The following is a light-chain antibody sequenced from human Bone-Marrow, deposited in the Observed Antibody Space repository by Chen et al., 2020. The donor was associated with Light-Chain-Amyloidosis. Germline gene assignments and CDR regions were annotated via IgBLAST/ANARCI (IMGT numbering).Light chain of an antibody. CDR3: SSYTSSSTLVV. V-gene: IGLV2-14*02. J-gene: IGLJ2*01. CDR1: SSDVGSYNF. Sequence: QSALTQPASVSGAPGQSLTISCTGTSSDVGSYNFVSWYQQHPGKAPKLMIYEVNKRPSGVSNRFSASKSGNTASLTISGLQSEDEADYYCSSYTSSSTLVVFGGGTKLTVL. CDR2: EVN.